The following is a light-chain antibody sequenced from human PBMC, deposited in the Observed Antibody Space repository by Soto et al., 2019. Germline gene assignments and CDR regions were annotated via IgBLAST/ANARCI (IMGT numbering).Light chain of an antibody. CDR3: TSYTSSTTNYV. V-gene: IGLV2-14*01. Sequence: QSALTQPASVSGSPGQSITFSCTGTSSDIGGYNYVSWYQQHPGKAPKLMIYEVSNRPSGVSDRFSGSKSGNTASLTISGLQAEDEADYYCTSYTSSTTNYVFGTGTNVTVL. CDR1: SSDIGGYNY. CDR2: EVS. J-gene: IGLJ1*01.